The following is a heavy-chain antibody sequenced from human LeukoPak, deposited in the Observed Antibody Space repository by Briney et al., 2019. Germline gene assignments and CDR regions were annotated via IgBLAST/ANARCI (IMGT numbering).Heavy chain of an antibody. D-gene: IGHD3-22*01. CDR1: GGSISSGGYY. CDR2: IYYSGST. J-gene: IGHJ6*02. CDR3: ARADPVVTDYYYYGMDV. Sequence: SETLSLTCTVSGGSISSGGYYWSWIRQHPGKGLEWIGYIYYSGSTYYNSSLKSRVTISVDTSKNQFSLKLSSVTAADTAVYYCARADPVVTDYYYYGMDVWGQGTTVTVSS. V-gene: IGHV4-31*03.